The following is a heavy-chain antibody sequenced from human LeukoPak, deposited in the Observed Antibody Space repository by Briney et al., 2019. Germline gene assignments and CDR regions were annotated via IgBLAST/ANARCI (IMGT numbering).Heavy chain of an antibody. Sequence: SETLSLTCSVSGGSISSGDYYWIWMPPPPGEGLVWRGYIYYSGSTFYNPSLRSRVAISVDTSKNRFSLRLTSVTAADTAVYYCARAQIASKVDYWGQGTLVTVSS. CDR2: IYYSGST. CDR1: GGSISSGDYY. V-gene: IGHV4-30-4*01. CDR3: ARAQIASKVDY. D-gene: IGHD2-15*01. J-gene: IGHJ4*02.